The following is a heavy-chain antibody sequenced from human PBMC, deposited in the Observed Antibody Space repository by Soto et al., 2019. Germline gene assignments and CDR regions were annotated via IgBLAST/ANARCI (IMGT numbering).Heavy chain of an antibody. Sequence: QVQLVESGGGVVQPGRSLRLSCAASGFSFSSYGIHWVRQAPGKGLEWVAVIWYDGSHEYYADSVKGRFSISRDNSKSTVYLQMNSLRAEDTAGYYGAKDRGGGAVVPDYWGQGTLVTVSS. CDR2: IWYDGSHE. CDR1: GFSFSSYG. V-gene: IGHV3-33*06. CDR3: AKDRGGGAVVPDY. D-gene: IGHD2-21*01. J-gene: IGHJ4*02.